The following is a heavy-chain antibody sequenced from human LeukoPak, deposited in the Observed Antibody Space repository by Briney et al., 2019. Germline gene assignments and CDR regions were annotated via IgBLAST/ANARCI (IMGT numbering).Heavy chain of an antibody. D-gene: IGHD3-22*01. J-gene: IGHJ5*02. CDR2: IIPIFGTA. Sequence: SVTVSCTASGGTFSSYAISWVRQAPGQGLEWMGGIIPIFGTANYAQKFQGRVTITADESTSTAYMELSSLRSEDTAVYYCARDRASRYDSSGYYYWFDPWGQGTLVTVSS. V-gene: IGHV1-69*13. CDR3: ARDRASRYDSSGYYYWFDP. CDR1: GGTFSSYA.